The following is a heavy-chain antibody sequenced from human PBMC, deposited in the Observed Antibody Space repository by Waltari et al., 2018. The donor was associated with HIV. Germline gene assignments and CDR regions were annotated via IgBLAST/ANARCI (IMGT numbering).Heavy chain of an antibody. V-gene: IGHV4-61*02. CDR3: SRTSTGSDYYYQVDV. CDR1: GGSITSGRYY. J-gene: IGHJ6*02. D-gene: IGHD2-21*02. Sequence: QVQLQESGPGLVKTSQTMSLTCTVSGGSITSGRYYWNWFRQPAGKGLEWIGRLYTSGSTNYNPSLKSRVTMTADTSKNQFSLRLTSVTASDTAIYYCSRTSTGSDYYYQVDVWGQGTTVTVS. CDR2: LYTSGST.